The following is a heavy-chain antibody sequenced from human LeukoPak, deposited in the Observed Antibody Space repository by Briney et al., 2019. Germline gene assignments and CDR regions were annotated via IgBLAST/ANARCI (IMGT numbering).Heavy chain of an antibody. V-gene: IGHV1-18*01. Sequence: ASVKVSCKASGYTFTSYGISWVRQAPGQGLEWMGWISAYNGNTNYAQKLQGRVTMTTDTSTSTAYMELRSLRSDDTAVYYCARDTGSSTSCYLRRDYWGQGTLVTVSS. J-gene: IGHJ4*02. CDR3: ARDTGSSTSCYLRRDY. D-gene: IGHD2-2*01. CDR2: ISAYNGNT. CDR1: GYTFTSYG.